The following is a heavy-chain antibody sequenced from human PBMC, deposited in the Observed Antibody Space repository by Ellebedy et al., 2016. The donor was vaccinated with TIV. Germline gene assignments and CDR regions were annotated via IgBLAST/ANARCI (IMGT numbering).Heavy chain of an antibody. Sequence: SETLSLTXTVSGGSISSGGYYWSWIRQHPGKGLEWIGYIYYSGSTYYNPSLKSRVTISVDTSKNQFSLKLSSVTAADTAVYYCARTAITAGTRERYYYYYYMDVWGKGTTVTVSS. CDR2: IYYSGST. D-gene: IGHD6-13*01. CDR1: GGSISSGGYY. V-gene: IGHV4-31*03. CDR3: ARTAITAGTRERYYYYYYMDV. J-gene: IGHJ6*03.